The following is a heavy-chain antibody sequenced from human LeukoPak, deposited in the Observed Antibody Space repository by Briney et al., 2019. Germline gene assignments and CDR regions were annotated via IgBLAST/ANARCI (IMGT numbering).Heavy chain of an antibody. Sequence: AGGSLRLSCAASGFTFSSYSMNWVRQAPGKGLEWVPSISSSSSYIYYADSVKGRFTISRDNAKNSLYLQMNSLRAEDTAVYYCARSPDRWEYGGHTQLDYWGQGTLVTVSS. CDR2: ISSSSSYI. D-gene: IGHD4/OR15-4a*01. CDR1: GFTFSSYS. V-gene: IGHV3-21*01. J-gene: IGHJ4*02. CDR3: ARSPDRWEYGGHTQLDY.